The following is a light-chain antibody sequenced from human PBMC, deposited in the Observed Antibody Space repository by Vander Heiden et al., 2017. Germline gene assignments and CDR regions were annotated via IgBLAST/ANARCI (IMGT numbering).Light chain of an antibody. Sequence: QSVLPQPPSTSATPGPRVTISCSGSSANIGSNAVNWYQQLPGAAPRLLIYNNDQRPSGGPARFSGSKSATSASLSVSGLRSEEEADYYCAAWDDSRTGLVFGGGTKLTVL. CDR2: NND. V-gene: IGLV1-44*01. J-gene: IGLJ2*01. CDR1: SANIGSNA. CDR3: AAWDDSRTGLV.